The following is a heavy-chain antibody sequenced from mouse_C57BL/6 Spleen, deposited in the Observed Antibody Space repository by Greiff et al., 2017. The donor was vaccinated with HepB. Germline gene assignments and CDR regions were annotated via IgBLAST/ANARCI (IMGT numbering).Heavy chain of an antibody. D-gene: IGHD1-1*01. CDR2: INPNNGGT. CDR3: ARGYYYGSSEDYFDY. CDR1: GYTFTDYN. Sequence: VQLQQSGPELVKPGASVKMSCKASGYTFTDYNMHWVKQSHGKSLEWIGYINPNNGGTSYNQKFKGKAKLTVKKSSSTAYMERRSLTSDDSAVYYWARGYYYGSSEDYFDYWGQGTTLTVSS. J-gene: IGHJ2*01. V-gene: IGHV1-22*01.